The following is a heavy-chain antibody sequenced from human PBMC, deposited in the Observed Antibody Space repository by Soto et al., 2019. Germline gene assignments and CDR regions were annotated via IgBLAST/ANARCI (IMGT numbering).Heavy chain of an antibody. CDR2: IYSGGST. CDR1: GFTVSSNY. V-gene: IGHV3-53*01. J-gene: IGHJ6*02. CDR3: ARGLTWANYYYGMDV. D-gene: IGHD7-27*01. Sequence: PGGSLRLSCVASGFTVSSNYMSWVRQAPGKGLEWVSVIYSGGSTYYADSVKGRFTISRDNSKNTLYLQMNSLRAEDTAVYYCARGLTWANYYYGMDVWGQGTTVTVSS.